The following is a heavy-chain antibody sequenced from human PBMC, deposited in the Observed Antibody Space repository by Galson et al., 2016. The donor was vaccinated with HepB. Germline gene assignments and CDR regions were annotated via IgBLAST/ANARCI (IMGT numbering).Heavy chain of an antibody. Sequence: LRLSCAASGFTFSIYWMQWVRQGPGGGLVWVSSMVSDGSTPIYADFVKGRFTISRDNAKNTLYLKMDGLRVEDTAVYYCGRESWGLPEYWGQGTLVTVSS. J-gene: IGHJ4*02. D-gene: IGHD4-11*01. CDR1: GFTFSIYW. CDR3: GRESWGLPEY. CDR2: MVSDGSTP. V-gene: IGHV3-74*01.